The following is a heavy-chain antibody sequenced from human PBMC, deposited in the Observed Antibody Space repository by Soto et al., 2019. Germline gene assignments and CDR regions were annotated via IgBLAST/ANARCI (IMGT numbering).Heavy chain of an antibody. CDR3: ARDSSGYHGVLFDY. J-gene: IGHJ4*02. V-gene: IGHV4-39*07. D-gene: IGHD3-22*01. Sequence: SETLSLTCTVSGDSITSNSYFWAWIRQPPGKGLEWIGSIYYSGNAYYNPSLKRRVTISVDTAKNQFSLKLSSVTAADTAVYYCARDSSGYHGVLFDYWGQGTLVTVSS. CDR2: IYYSGNA. CDR1: GDSITSNSYF.